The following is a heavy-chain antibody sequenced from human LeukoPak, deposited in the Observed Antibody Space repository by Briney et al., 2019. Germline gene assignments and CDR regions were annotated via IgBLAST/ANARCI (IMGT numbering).Heavy chain of an antibody. Sequence: PSETLSLTCTVSGGSISSSSYYWGWIRQPPGKVLEWIGSIYYSGSTYYNPSLKSRVTISVDTSKNQFSLKLSSVTAADTAVYYCARQDMTTVTTLDYWGQGTLVTVSS. J-gene: IGHJ4*02. CDR2: IYYSGST. D-gene: IGHD4-17*01. CDR1: GGSISSSSYY. V-gene: IGHV4-39*01. CDR3: ARQDMTTVTTLDY.